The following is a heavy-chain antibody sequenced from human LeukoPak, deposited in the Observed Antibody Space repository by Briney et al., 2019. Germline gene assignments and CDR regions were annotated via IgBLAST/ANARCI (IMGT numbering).Heavy chain of an antibody. V-gene: IGHV4-31*03. CDR2: IYYSGST. CDR1: SGSISSGGYY. J-gene: IGHJ3*02. CDR3: ARVPPTDYDFWSGYYLLDAFDI. Sequence: SETLSLTCTVSSGSISSGGYYWSWIRQHPGKGLEWIGYIYYSGSTYYNPSLKSRVTISVDTSKNQFSLKLSSVTAADTAVYYCARVPPTDYDFWSGYYLLDAFDIWGQGTMVTVSS. D-gene: IGHD3-3*01.